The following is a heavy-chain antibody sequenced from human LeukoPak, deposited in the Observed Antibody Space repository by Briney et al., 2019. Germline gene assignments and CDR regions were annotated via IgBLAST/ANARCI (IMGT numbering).Heavy chain of an antibody. D-gene: IGHD3-10*01. CDR2: ISSNGGST. V-gene: IGHV3-64D*06. J-gene: IGHJ4*02. CDR3: VKDSSSGSYFDY. CDR1: GFTFSSYA. Sequence: GGSLRLSCAASGFTFSSYAMHWVRQAPGKGLEYVSAISSNGGSTYYADSVKGRFTISRDNSRNTLHLQMSSLRVEDTAVYYCVKDSSSGSYFDYWGQGTLVTVSS.